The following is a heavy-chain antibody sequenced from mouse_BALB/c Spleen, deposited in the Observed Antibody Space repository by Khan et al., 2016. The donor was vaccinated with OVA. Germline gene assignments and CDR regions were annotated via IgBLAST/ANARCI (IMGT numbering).Heavy chain of an antibody. D-gene: IGHD2-4*01. V-gene: IGHV2-2*02. CDR2: IWSAGST. J-gene: IGHJ3*01. CDR1: GFSLTNYS. CDR3: SRRGYDYGRGALFAY. Sequence: QVQLQQPGPGLVQPSQSLSITCTVSGFSLTNYSVHWVRQSPGMGLEWLGVIWSAGSTDYNAAFISRLTIRKDNSRSQVFFKMNSLQPNDTAIYYCSRRGYDYGRGALFAYWGQGTLVTVSA.